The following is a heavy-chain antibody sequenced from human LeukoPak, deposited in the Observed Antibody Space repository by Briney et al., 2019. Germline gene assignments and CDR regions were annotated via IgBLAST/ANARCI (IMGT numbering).Heavy chain of an antibody. CDR3: ARGWDTAMVPVYYFDY. Sequence: SQTLSLTCTVSGGSISSGDYYWSWIRQPPGKGLEWIGYIYYSGSTYYNPSLKSRVTISVDTSKNQFSLKLSSVTAADTAVYYCARGWDTAMVPVYYFDYWGQGTLVTVSS. D-gene: IGHD5-18*01. CDR2: IYYSGST. V-gene: IGHV4-30-4*08. J-gene: IGHJ4*02. CDR1: GGSISSGDYY.